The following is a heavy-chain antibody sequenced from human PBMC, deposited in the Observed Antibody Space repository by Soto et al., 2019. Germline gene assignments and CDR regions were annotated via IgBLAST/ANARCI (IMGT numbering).Heavy chain of an antibody. J-gene: IGHJ5*02. D-gene: IGHD3-10*01. CDR3: ARGGHYGSERDNWFDP. V-gene: IGHV3-74*01. CDR2: ISHDATST. CDR1: GFSFSNYW. Sequence: GGSLRLSCAGSGFSFSNYWMHWVRQAPGKGPVWLSRISHDATSTSYADFVKGRFTGSRDNAKNTVYLQMNSLRPEDTAVYYCARGGHYGSERDNWFDPWGQGTLVTVSS.